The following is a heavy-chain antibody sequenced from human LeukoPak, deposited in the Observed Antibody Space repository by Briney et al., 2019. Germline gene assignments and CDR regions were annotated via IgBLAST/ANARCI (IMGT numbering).Heavy chain of an antibody. CDR3: ARDNVESYMDV. CDR2: ISSSSSYI. V-gene: IGHV3-21*01. Sequence: NSGGSLRLSCAASGFTFTTYSMNWVRQAPGKGLEWVSSISSSSSYIYYADSVKGRFTIFRDNAKNSLYLQMNSLRAEDTAVYYCARDNVESYMDVWGKGTTVTVSS. CDR1: GFTFTTYS. J-gene: IGHJ6*03. D-gene: IGHD1-1*01.